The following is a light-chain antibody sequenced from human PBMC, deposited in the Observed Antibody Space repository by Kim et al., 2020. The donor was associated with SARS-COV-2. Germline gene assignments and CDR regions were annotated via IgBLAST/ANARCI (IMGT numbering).Light chain of an antibody. CDR2: DNN. V-gene: IGLV1-51*01. CDR3: GTWDDSLSAVV. Sequence: GQKVAVSCSGSNSNIGNNLVSWYQQLPGTAPKLLIYDNNRRPSGIPDRFSGSKSGTSATLGITGLQTGDEADYYCGTWDDSLSAVVFGGGTKLIVL. CDR1: NSNIGNNL. J-gene: IGLJ2*01.